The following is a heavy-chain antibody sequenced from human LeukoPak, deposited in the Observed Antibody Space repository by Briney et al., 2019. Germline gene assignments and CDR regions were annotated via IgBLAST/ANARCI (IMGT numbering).Heavy chain of an antibody. Sequence: GGSLRLSCAASGFTFSSYAMSWVRQAPGKGLEWVSAISGSGGSTYYADSVKGRFTISRDNSKNTLYLQMNSLRAEDTAVYYCARGSGSSSYFDCWGQGTLVTVSS. V-gene: IGHV3-23*01. D-gene: IGHD1-26*01. CDR1: GFTFSSYA. CDR3: ARGSGSSSYFDC. J-gene: IGHJ4*02. CDR2: ISGSGGST.